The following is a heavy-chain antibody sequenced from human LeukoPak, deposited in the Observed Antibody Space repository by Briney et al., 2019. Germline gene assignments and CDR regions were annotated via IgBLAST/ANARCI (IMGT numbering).Heavy chain of an antibody. CDR2: INHSGST. CDR1: GGSFSGYY. D-gene: IGHD5-12*01. J-gene: IGHJ4*02. CDR3: ARGTGYSGYFDY. Sequence: SETLSLTCAVYGGSFSGYYWSCIRQPPGKGLEWIGEINHSGSTNYNPSLKSRVTISVDTSKNQFSLKLSSVTAADTAVYYCARGTGYSGYFDYWGQGTLVTVSS. V-gene: IGHV4-34*01.